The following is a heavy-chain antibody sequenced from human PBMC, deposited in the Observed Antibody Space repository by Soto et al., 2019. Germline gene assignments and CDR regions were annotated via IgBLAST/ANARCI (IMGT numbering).Heavy chain of an antibody. V-gene: IGHV3-23*05. D-gene: IGHD3-22*01. J-gene: IGHJ3*02. CDR1: TFTFGRYA. CDR2: IDNSGSTT. Sequence: GGSLRLSCVASTFTFGRYAMNWVRQAPGKGLEWVSTIDNSGSTTYYADSVKGRFTISRDSSKDTLYLQMNSLRAEDTAVYYCAKGGHDSSGYYYGPGAFDIWGQGTMVTVSS. CDR3: AKGGHDSSGYYYGPGAFDI.